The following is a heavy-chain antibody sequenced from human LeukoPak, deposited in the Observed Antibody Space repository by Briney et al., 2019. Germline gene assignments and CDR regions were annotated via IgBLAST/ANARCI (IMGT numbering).Heavy chain of an antibody. D-gene: IGHD3-10*01. Sequence: ASVKVSCKASGYTFTSYGISWVRQAPGQGLEWTGWISAYNGNTNYAQKLQGRVTMTTDTSTSTAYMELRSLRSDDTAVYYCARGGTGITMVRGVLWAFDIWGQGTMVTVSS. CDR1: GYTFTSYG. V-gene: IGHV1-18*01. CDR3: ARGGTGITMVRGVLWAFDI. J-gene: IGHJ3*02. CDR2: ISAYNGNT.